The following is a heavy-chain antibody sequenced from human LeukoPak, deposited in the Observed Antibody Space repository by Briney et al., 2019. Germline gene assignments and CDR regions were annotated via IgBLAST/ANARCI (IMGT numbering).Heavy chain of an antibody. V-gene: IGHV4-34*01. J-gene: IGHJ4*02. Sequence: KPSETLSLTCAVYGGSFSGYYWSWIRQPPGKGLEWIGEINHSGSANYNPSLKSRVTISVDTSKNQFSLKLSSVTAADTAVYYCASNSGYDRDRRSKHFDYWGQGTLVTVSS. D-gene: IGHD5-12*01. CDR1: GGSFSGYY. CDR2: INHSGSA. CDR3: ASNSGYDRDRRSKHFDY.